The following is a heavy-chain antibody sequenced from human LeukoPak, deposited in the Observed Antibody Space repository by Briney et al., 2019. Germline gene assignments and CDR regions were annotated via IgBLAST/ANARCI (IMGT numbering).Heavy chain of an antibody. CDR1: GGTFSSYA. J-gene: IGHJ6*02. CDR2: IIPILGIA. CDR3: ASKDYYDSSGFLYGMDV. V-gene: IGHV1-69*04. D-gene: IGHD3-22*01. Sequence: PGASVKVSCKASGGTFSSYAISWVRQAPGQGLEWMGRIIPILGIANYAQKFQGRVTITADKSTGTAYMELSSLRSEDTAVYYCASKDYYDSSGFLYGMDVWGQGTTVTVSS.